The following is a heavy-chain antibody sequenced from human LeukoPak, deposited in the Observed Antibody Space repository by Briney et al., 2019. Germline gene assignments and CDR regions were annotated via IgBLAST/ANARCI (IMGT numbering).Heavy chain of an antibody. CDR3: AREKLGCSSFDL. D-gene: IGHD6-6*01. J-gene: IGHJ2*01. V-gene: IGHV3-53*01. CDR2: FYSGGST. CDR1: GFTVSSNY. Sequence: PGGSLRLYCAPFGFTVSSNYMNWVRQAPGKGLEWVSVFYSGGSTYYADSVKGRFTISSDNSKNTMYIQMNSLRAEDTAVYYCAREKLGCSSFDLWGPGTLVTVSS.